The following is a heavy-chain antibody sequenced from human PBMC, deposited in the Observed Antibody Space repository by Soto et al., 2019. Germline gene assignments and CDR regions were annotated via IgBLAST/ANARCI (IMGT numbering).Heavy chain of an antibody. J-gene: IGHJ6*02. CDR3: ASGYRQNYCYDMDA. CDR1: GGSFSKYG. CDR2: IIPMFGIG. D-gene: IGHD5-12*01. V-gene: IGHV1-69*01. Sequence: QVQLVQSGAEVKMPGSSVRVSCKASGGSFSKYGISWVRQAPGQGLEWMGGIIPMFGIGNYAEKFLGRVTITADESTRTTHMELGGLRSEGTAVYFCASGYRQNYCYDMDACGQGTTVTVSS.